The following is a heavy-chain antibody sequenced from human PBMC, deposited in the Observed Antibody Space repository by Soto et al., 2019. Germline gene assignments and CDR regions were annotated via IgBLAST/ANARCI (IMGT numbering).Heavy chain of an antibody. V-gene: IGHV3-30*18. J-gene: IGHJ6*02. CDR2: ISHDGSNK. CDR3: AKDVVVGATAGLGDYYYYYGMDV. D-gene: IGHD1-26*01. Sequence: QVQLVESGGGVVQPGRSLRLSCAASGFTFSSYGMHWVRQAPGKGLEWVAVISHDGSNKYYADSVKGRFTISRDNSNNTLYLQMNRLRAEETAVYYCAKDVVVGATAGLGDYYYYYGMDVWGQGTTVTVSS. CDR1: GFTFSSYG.